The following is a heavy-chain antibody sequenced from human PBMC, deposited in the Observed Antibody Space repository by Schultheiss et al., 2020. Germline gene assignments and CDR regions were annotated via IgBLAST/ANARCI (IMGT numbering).Heavy chain of an antibody. CDR3: AHRLENLDLEYYFDY. CDR1: GFSLGTFGVG. J-gene: IGHJ4*02. D-gene: IGHD3-3*01. Sequence: SGPTLVKPTQTLTLTCTCSGFSLGTFGVGVGWIRQPPGKAREWLALIYWDDDKRYSPSLKSRLTITKDTSKNQVVLTMTNMDPVDTATYYCAHRLENLDLEYYFDYWGQGTLVTVSS. CDR2: IYWDDDK. V-gene: IGHV2-5*02.